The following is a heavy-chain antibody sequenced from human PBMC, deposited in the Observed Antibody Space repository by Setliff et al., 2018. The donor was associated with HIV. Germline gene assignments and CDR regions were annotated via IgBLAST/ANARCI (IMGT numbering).Heavy chain of an antibody. CDR2: INPSGGST. CDR3: ARARRDSYDRGRRNHYYIDV. J-gene: IGHJ6*03. Sequence: ASVKVSCKASGYTFTSHYIHWVRQAPGQGLEWMGIINPSGGSTSYAQKFQGRVTMTRDTSISTAYMELNNLKFEDTAVYYCARARRDSYDRGRRNHYYIDVWGKGTTVTVSS. CDR1: GYTFTSHY. D-gene: IGHD3-22*01. V-gene: IGHV1-46*01.